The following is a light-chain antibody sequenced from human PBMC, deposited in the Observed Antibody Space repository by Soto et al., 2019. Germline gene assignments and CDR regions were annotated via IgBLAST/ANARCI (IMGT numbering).Light chain of an antibody. CDR2: DSS. CDR1: QSVSTY. V-gene: IGKV3-15*01. Sequence: EAVMTQSPATLSVSPGERATLSCRASQSVSTYLAWYQQKPGQAPRLLIYDSSTRAAGIPARFSGTGSGTEFTLTISSLQSEDFATYYCQQANTYPLTFGGGTKVEIK. J-gene: IGKJ4*01. CDR3: QQANTYPLT.